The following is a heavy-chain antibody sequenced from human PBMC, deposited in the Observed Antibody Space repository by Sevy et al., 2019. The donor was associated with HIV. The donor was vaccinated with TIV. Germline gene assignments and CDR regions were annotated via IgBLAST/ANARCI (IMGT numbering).Heavy chain of an antibody. D-gene: IGHD4-17*01. V-gene: IGHV3-11*01. Sequence: GGYLRLSCVGSGFIISDYYMSWIRQAPGKGLEWVSYISGSDDAIYYSDSVKGRFTISRDNVKNSLYLQMNSLRAEDTAVYYCARDHVKDGDLGDYYYFAMDVWGQGTTVTVSS. J-gene: IGHJ6*02. CDR3: ARDHVKDGDLGDYYYFAMDV. CDR2: ISGSDDAI. CDR1: GFIISDYY.